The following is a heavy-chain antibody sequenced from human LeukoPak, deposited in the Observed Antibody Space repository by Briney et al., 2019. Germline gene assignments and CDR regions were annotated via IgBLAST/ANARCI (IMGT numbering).Heavy chain of an antibody. J-gene: IGHJ4*02. CDR2: ISGSGGST. V-gene: IGHV3-23*01. Sequence: GGSLRLSCAASGFTFSSYAMSWVRQAPGKGLEWVSAISGSGGSTYYADSVKGRFTISRDNSKNTLYLQMNSLRAEDTAVYYCLVLAGRRERWIDYWGQGTLVTVSS. CDR1: GFTFSSYA. CDR3: LVLAGRRERWIDY. D-gene: IGHD6-13*01.